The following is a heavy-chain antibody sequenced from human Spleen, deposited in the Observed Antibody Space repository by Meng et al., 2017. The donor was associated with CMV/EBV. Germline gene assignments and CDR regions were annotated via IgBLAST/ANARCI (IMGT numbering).Heavy chain of an antibody. CDR2: IKQDGSEK. D-gene: IGHD6-19*01. J-gene: IGHJ4*02. Sequence: GESLKISCVASRYTFSRYWMSWVRQAPGKGLEWVANIKQDGSEKYYVDSVKGRFTISRDNAKNSLYLQMNSLRAEDTAVYYCAREPVAVDFDYWGQGTLVTVSS. CDR3: AREPVAVDFDY. CDR1: RYTFSRYW. V-gene: IGHV3-7*01.